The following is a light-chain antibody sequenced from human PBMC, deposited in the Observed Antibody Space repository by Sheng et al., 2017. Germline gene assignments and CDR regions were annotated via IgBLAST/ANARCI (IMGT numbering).Light chain of an antibody. Sequence: IQMTQSPSSLSASVGDSVTITCRASQIIGTSLAWYQQKPGRVPKLLLFSTSKLQSGVPSRFSGSASGADYTLTISGLQFEDFATYSCQEAYTPSRTFGPGTKVDVK. V-gene: IGKV1-NL1*01. CDR3: QEAYTPSRT. CDR1: QIIGTS. CDR2: STS. J-gene: IGKJ3*01.